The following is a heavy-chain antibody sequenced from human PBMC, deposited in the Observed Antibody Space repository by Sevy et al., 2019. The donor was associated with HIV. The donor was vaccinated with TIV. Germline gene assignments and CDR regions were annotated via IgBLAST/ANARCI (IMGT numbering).Heavy chain of an antibody. CDR3: TTDSPHSATYYYYGMDV. Sequence: GGYLRLSCAASGFTFSNAWMSWVRQAPGKGLEWVGRIKSKTDGGTTDYAAPVKGRFTISRDDSKNTLYLQMNSLKTDDIALYYCTTDSPHSATYYYYGMDVWGQGTLVTVSS. J-gene: IGHJ6*02. CDR1: GFTFSNAW. V-gene: IGHV3-15*01. CDR2: IKSKTDGGTT.